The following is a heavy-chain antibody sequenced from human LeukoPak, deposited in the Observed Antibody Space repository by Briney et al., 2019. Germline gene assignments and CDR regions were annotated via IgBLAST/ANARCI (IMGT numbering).Heavy chain of an antibody. CDR3: ARGSSGDIDSYNWFDP. CDR1: GGSFSGYY. Sequence: PSETLSLTCAVYGGSFSGYYWTWIRQPPGKGLEWIGEVNHSGSTNYNPSLKSRVTISVDTSKNQFSLKLISVTAADTAVYYCARGSSGDIDSYNWFDPWGQGTLVTVSS. V-gene: IGHV4-34*01. D-gene: IGHD5-12*01. CDR2: VNHSGST. J-gene: IGHJ5*02.